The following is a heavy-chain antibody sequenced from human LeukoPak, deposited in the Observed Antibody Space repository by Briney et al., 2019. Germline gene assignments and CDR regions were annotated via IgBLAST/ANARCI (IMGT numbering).Heavy chain of an antibody. D-gene: IGHD6-19*01. J-gene: IGHJ4*02. Sequence: GGSLRLSCAASAFTLSNYWTSWVRQAPGKGLEWVASIKADGSEQYYVDSVKGRFTISRDNAQNSLYLQMNSLRAEDTAVYYCARGRVAVSYWGQGTLVTVSS. CDR3: ARGRVAVSY. CDR2: IKADGSEQ. V-gene: IGHV3-7*04. CDR1: AFTLSNYW.